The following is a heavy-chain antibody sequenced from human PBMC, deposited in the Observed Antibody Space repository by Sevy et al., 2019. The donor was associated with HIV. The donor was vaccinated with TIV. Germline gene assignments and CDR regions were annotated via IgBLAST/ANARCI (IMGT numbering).Heavy chain of an antibody. D-gene: IGHD3-22*01. CDR1: GFTFNTYN. V-gene: IGHV3-48*02. CDR2: ISYTSTTI. Sequence: GRSLRLSCAVSGFTFNTYNMNWVRQAPGKGLEWVSYISYTSTTIYYADSVRGRFTISRDNAKNTLTLQMNSLRDEDTAVYYCASSDATSRFGYYYFAMDFWGQGTSVTVSS. CDR3: ASSDATSRFGYYYFAMDF. J-gene: IGHJ6*02.